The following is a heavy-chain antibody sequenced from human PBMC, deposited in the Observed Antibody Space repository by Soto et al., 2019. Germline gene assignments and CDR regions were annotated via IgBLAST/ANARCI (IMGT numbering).Heavy chain of an antibody. Sequence: QVQLVQSGVEVKKPGASVKVSCKASGYTFTNYAISWLRQAPGRRLEWMGWVNTYNGNPNYAQSFQGRVTMTRDTATGTAYMELMSLKSDDSAIFYSARDSPYSTDWQRFDSWGQGNLVTVSS. J-gene: IGHJ4*02. CDR2: VNTYNGNP. D-gene: IGHD6-13*01. V-gene: IGHV1-18*01. CDR3: ARDSPYSTDWQRFDS. CDR1: GYTFTNYA.